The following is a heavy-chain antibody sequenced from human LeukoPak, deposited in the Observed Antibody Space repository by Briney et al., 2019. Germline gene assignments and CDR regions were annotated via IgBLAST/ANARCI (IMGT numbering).Heavy chain of an antibody. CDR3: ARTTEGGYTYDYFYYYYMDV. Sequence: PSETLSLTCAVSGCSISSGAYHWSCLRQPPGKGLTSIVYIYYSGSTNYNPSLTSRVTISVDTSKNHFSLKLTSVTAADTVVYYCARTTEGGYTYDYFYYYYMDVWGKGTTVTISS. CDR1: GCSISSGAYH. V-gene: IGHV4-61*03. J-gene: IGHJ6*03. CDR2: IYYSGST. D-gene: IGHD5-18*01.